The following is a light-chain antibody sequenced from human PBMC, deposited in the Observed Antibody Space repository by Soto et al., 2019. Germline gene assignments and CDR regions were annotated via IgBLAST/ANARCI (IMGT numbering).Light chain of an antibody. CDR2: GAS. CDR3: QQRSNWPWT. J-gene: IGKJ1*01. Sequence: EIVMTQSPATLSVSPGERATLSCRASQSVNSMLAWYQQKPGQAPRLLIYGASTRATGIPARFSGSGSGTEFTLTISSLQSEDFATYYCQQRSNWPWTFGQGTKVDI. CDR1: QSVNSM. V-gene: IGKV3-15*01.